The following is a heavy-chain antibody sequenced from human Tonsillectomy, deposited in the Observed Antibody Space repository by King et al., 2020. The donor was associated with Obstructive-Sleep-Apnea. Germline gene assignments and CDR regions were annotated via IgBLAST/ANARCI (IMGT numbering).Heavy chain of an antibody. CDR2: ISYDGSNK. CDR1: GFTFSSYA. V-gene: IGHV3-30*04. CDR3: AGDSGSYSSSWLATDY. D-gene: IGHD6-13*01. J-gene: IGHJ4*02. Sequence: VQLVESGGGVVQPGRSLRLSCAASGFTFSSYAMHWVRQAPGKGLEWVAVISYDGSNKYYADSVKGRFTISRDNSKNTLYLQMNSLRAEDTAVYYCAGDSGSYSSSWLATDYWGQGTLVTVSS.